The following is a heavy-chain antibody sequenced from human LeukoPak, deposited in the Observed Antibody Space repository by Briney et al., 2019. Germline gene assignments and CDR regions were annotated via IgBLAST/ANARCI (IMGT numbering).Heavy chain of an antibody. V-gene: IGHV3-33*01. Sequence: PGGSLRLSCAASGFTFSSYGMHWVRQAPGKGLEWVAVIWYDGSNKYYADSVKGRFTISRDNSKNTLYLQMNSLRAEDTAVYYCARDSYEHWGNEYSAFDIWGQGTMVTVSS. CDR2: IWYDGSNK. J-gene: IGHJ3*02. D-gene: IGHD7-27*01. CDR3: ARDSYEHWGNEYSAFDI. CDR1: GFTFSSYG.